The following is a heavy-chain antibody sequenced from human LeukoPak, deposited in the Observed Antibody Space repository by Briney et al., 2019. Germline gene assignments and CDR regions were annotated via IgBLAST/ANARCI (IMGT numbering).Heavy chain of an antibody. V-gene: IGHV1-69*13. D-gene: IGHD3-3*01. CDR1: GGTFSDYA. CDR3: ARGAIFGVALSNGWFDP. CDR2: IIPIFGTA. Sequence: ASVKVSCKASGGTFSDYAISWVRQAPGQGLEWMGGIIPIFGTANYAQKFQGRVTITADESTSTAYMELSSLRSEDTAVYYCARGAIFGVALSNGWFDPWGQGTLVTVSS. J-gene: IGHJ5*02.